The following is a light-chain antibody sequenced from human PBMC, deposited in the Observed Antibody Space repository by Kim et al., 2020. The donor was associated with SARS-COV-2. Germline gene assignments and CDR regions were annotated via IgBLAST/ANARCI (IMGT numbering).Light chain of an antibody. V-gene: IGKV3-11*01. CDR2: DAS. CDR3: QQRSNWPT. CDR1: QSVSSY. J-gene: IGKJ4*01. Sequence: LSLSPGERATLSCRASQSVSSYLAWYQQKPGQAPRLLIYDASNRATGIPARFSGSGSGTDFTLTISSLEPEDFAVYYCQQRSNWPTFGGGTKVEI.